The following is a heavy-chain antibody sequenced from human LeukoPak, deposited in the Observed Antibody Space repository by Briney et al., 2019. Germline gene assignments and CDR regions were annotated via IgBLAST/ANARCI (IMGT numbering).Heavy chain of an antibody. CDR1: GFTFSSYA. V-gene: IGHV3-23*01. J-gene: IGHJ4*02. Sequence: GGSLRLSCAASGFTFSSYAMSWVRQAPGKGLEWVSAISDRGGRTYYADSVKGRFTISRDNSKNTLYLQMNSLRAEDTAVYYCARDRGRYGSGTYYGDYFDYWGQGTLVTVSS. CDR3: ARDRGRYGSGTYYGDYFDY. D-gene: IGHD3-10*01. CDR2: ISDRGGRT.